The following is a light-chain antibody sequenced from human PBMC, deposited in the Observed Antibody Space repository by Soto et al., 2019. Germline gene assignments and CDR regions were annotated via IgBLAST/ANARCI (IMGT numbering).Light chain of an antibody. V-gene: IGKV3-20*01. CDR1: QSVSSNY. CDR3: HQYDKSPWT. CDR2: GAS. Sequence: IVLTQSPGTLSLSPGERATLSCRASQSVSSNYLAWYQQKPGQAPRLLIYGASSRATGIPDRFSGSGSGKDFTLTITRLEPEDFAVYYCHQYDKSPWTFGQGSKVEIX. J-gene: IGKJ1*01.